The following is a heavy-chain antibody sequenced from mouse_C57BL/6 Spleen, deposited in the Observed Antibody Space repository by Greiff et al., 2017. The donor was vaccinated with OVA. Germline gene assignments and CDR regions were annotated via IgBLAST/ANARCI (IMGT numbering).Heavy chain of an antibody. J-gene: IGHJ3*01. D-gene: IGHD1-1*01. CDR1: GYSFTGYY. Sequence: EVKLVESGPELVKPGASVKISCKASGYSFTGYYMNWVKQSPEKSLEWIGEINPSTGGTTYNKKFKAKATLTVDKSSSTAYMPLKSLTSEYSAVYYCARPYYYGSRPFAYWGQGTLVTVSA. V-gene: IGHV1-42*01. CDR3: ARPYYYGSRPFAY. CDR2: INPSTGGT.